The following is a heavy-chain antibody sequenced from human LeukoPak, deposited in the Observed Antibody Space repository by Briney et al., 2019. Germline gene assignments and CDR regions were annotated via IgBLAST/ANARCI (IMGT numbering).Heavy chain of an antibody. CDR3: ARGTAIWYSGYDYFDY. CDR1: GGSFSGYY. J-gene: IGHJ4*02. CDR2: TNHSGST. V-gene: IGHV4-34*01. Sequence: SETLSLTCAVYGGSFSGYYWSWIRQPPGKGLEWIGETNHSGSTNYNPSLKSRVTISVDTSKNQFPLKLSSVTAADTAVYYCARGTAIWYSGYDYFDYWGQGTLVTVSS. D-gene: IGHD5-12*01.